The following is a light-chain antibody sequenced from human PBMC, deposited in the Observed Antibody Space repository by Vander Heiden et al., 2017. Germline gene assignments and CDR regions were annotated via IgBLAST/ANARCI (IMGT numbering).Light chain of an antibody. CDR1: FSNIGSNA. J-gene: IGLJ3*02. CDR2: NDN. Sequence: SVLPPPPSASGTPGHTVTISCSGSFSNIGSNAVNWYQRLPGTAPKLLIYNDNHGPSGVPDRFSGSKSGTSASLAISGLQSEDEADYYCAAWDDSRNGPVFGGGTKLTVL. CDR3: AAWDDSRNGPV. V-gene: IGLV1-44*01.